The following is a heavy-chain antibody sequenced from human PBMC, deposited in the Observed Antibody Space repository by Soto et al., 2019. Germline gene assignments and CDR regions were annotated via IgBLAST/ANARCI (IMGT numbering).Heavy chain of an antibody. CDR1: GFTFRSYA. J-gene: IGHJ5*02. D-gene: IGHD1-1*01. Sequence: GGSLRLSCAASGFTFRSYAMSWVRQAPGKGLEWVSVIGATVTSTFYADSVKGRFTIPRDNSKSTLYMQMNSLRAEDTAVYYCAKGNWDDDRNWFDPWGQGTQVTVSS. CDR2: IGATVTST. CDR3: AKGNWDDDRNWFDP. V-gene: IGHV3-23*01.